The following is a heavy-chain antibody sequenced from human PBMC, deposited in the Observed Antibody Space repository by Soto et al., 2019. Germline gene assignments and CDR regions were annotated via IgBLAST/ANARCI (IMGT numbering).Heavy chain of an antibody. Sequence: GGSLRLSCAASGFTFSMYTMNWVRQAPGKGLEWLSFIGISSASVDYADSVKGRFTISRDTDNNSLYLQMNSLSAEDTAVYFCVSDHLWAFDYWGQGTLVTVSS. CDR2: IGISSASV. CDR1: GFTFSMYT. J-gene: IGHJ4*02. V-gene: IGHV3-48*01. CDR3: VSDHLWAFDY. D-gene: IGHD1-26*01.